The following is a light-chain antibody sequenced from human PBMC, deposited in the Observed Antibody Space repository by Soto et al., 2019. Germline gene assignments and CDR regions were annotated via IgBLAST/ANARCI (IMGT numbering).Light chain of an antibody. CDR2: DAS. J-gene: IGKJ1*01. V-gene: IGKV3-15*01. CDR3: QQYNSWLWT. Sequence: EIVMTQSPATLSVSPGERATLSCRASQSVSSSYLAWYQQKPGQAPRLLIYDASTRATGIPARFSGSGSGTEFTLTISSLQSEDSAVYYCQQYNSWLWTFGQGTKVDIK. CDR1: QSVSSSY.